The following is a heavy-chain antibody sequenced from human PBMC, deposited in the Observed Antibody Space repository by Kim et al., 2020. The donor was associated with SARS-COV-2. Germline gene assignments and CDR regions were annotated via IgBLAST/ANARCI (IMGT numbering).Heavy chain of an antibody. V-gene: IGHV3-43*02. J-gene: IGHJ6*02. CDR2: ISGDGGST. Sequence: GGSLRLSCAASGFTFDDYAMHWVRQAPGKGLEWVSLISGDGGSTYYADSVKGRFTISRDNSKNSLYLQMNSLRTEDTALYYCAKDMIQLWFTHYYYYGMDVWGQGTTVTVSS. CDR3: AKDMIQLWFTHYYYYGMDV. D-gene: IGHD5-18*01. CDR1: GFTFDDYA.